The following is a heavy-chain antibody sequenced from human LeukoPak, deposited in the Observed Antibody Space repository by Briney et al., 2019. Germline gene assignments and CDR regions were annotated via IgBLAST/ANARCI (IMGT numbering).Heavy chain of an antibody. D-gene: IGHD1-7*01. V-gene: IGHV1-58*02. CDR1: GFTFTSSA. J-gene: IGHJ3*02. Sequence: SVKVSCKASGFTFTSSAMQWVRQARGQRLEWIGWIVVGSGNTNYAQKFQERVTITRDMSTSTAYMELSSLRSEDTAVYYCAAGPDGSRWNYVGYAFDIWGQGTMVTVSS. CDR3: AAGPDGSRWNYVGYAFDI. CDR2: IVVGSGNT.